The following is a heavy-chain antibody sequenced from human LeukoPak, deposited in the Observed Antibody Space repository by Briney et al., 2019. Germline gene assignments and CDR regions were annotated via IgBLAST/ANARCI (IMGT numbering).Heavy chain of an antibody. V-gene: IGHV4-39*01. CDR3: ARRGGMITFGGVIVPYYFDY. Sequence: SETLSLTCTVSGDSISSSSYYWGWMRPPPGKGLEWIGSIYYSGSTYYNPSLKSRVTISVDTSKNQFSLKLSSVTAADTAVYYCARRGGMITFGGVIVPYYFDYWGQGTLVTVSS. D-gene: IGHD3-16*02. CDR1: GDSISSSSYY. J-gene: IGHJ4*02. CDR2: IYYSGST.